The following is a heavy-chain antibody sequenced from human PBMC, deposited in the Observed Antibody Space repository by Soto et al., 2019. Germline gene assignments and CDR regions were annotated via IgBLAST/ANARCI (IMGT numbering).Heavy chain of an antibody. Sequence: EVQLLESGGGLVQPGGSLRLSCAASRFTFSNYAMSWVRQAPGKGLEWVSAISGSGGSRYYADSVKGRFTISRDNSKNTLYLQMNSLRAEDTAAYYCAKPVGHDHWGQGTLVTVSP. J-gene: IGHJ4*02. CDR3: AKPVGHDH. D-gene: IGHD1-26*01. V-gene: IGHV3-23*01. CDR1: RFTFSNYA. CDR2: ISGSGGSR.